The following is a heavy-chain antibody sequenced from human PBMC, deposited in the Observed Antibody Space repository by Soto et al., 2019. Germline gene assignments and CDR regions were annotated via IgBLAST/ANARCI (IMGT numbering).Heavy chain of an antibody. D-gene: IGHD3-3*01. CDR1: GGSISSGGYY. Sequence: PSETLSLTCTVSGGSISSGGYYWSWIRQHPGKGLEWIGYIYYSGSTYYNPSLKSRVTISVDTSKNQFSLKLSSVTAADTAVYYCARVETYYYYGMDVWGQGTTVTVSS. CDR2: IYYSGST. CDR3: ARVETYYYYGMDV. V-gene: IGHV4-31*03. J-gene: IGHJ6*02.